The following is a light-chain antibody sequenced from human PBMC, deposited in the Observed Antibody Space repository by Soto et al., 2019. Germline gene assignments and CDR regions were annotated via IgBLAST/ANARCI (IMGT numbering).Light chain of an antibody. CDR2: DAS. CDR1: QGINTY. CDR3: QQYYSFLGD. Sequence: DIQLTQSPSFLSASVGDRVTITCRASQGINTYLAWYQQKPGKAPKLLIYDASTLDSGVPSRFSGSGSGTEFTLTISSLQPEDFTTYYCQQYYSFLGDFGPGTKVDIK. V-gene: IGKV1-9*01. J-gene: IGKJ3*01.